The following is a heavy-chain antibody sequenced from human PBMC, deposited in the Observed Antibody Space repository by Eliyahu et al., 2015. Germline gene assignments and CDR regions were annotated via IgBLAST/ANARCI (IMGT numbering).Heavy chain of an antibody. Sequence: EVQLVESGGGLIQPGGSLRLSCXASGFPVSXXXMGWVRQAPGKGLEWLSVMYNGGATYYADSVKGRFTISRDSSKNTLYLQMNSLRADDTAVYYCARDLGAYKRAFDYWGQGTLVTVSS. J-gene: IGHJ4*02. CDR2: MYNGGAT. V-gene: IGHV3-53*01. D-gene: IGHD3-16*01. CDR3: ARDLGAYKRAFDY. CDR1: GFPVSXXX.